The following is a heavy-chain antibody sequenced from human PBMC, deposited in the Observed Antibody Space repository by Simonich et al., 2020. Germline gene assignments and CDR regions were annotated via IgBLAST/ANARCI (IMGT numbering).Heavy chain of an antibody. J-gene: IGHJ4*02. CDR2: SRSKAYGGTT. V-gene: IGHV3-49*04. D-gene: IGHD6-19*01. CDR1: GFTFGDYA. CDR3: TRDQAVAGRSHRPMDY. Sequence: EVQLVESGGGLVQPGRSLRLSCTASGFTFGDYAMSWVRQAPGKGREWGGFSRSKAYGGTTEYAASVKGRFTISRDDSKSIAYLQMNSLKTEDTAVYYCTRDQAVAGRSHRPMDYWGQGTLVTVSS.